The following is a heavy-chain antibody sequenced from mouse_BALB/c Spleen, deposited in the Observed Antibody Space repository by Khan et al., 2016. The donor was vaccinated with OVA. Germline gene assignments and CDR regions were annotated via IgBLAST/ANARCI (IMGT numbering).Heavy chain of an antibody. J-gene: IGHJ3*01. CDR3: ARLAYYYDSEGFAY. CDR1: GFTFSTYG. CDR2: ISSGGSYT. D-gene: IGHD1-1*01. Sequence: EVELVESGGDLVKPEGSLKLSCAASGFTFSTYGMSWVRQTPDKRLEWVATISSGGSYTYYPDSVKGRFTISSDNAKNTPYLQMSSLKSEDTAMFYCARLAYYYDSEGFAYWGQGTLVTVSA. V-gene: IGHV5-6*01.